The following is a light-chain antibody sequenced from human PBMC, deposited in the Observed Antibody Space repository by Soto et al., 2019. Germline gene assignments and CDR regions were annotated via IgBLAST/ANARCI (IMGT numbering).Light chain of an antibody. CDR3: SSFTTRNTRV. CDR1: SSDVGGNKY. Sequence: QSVLTRPASVSGSPGQSITISCTGSSSDVGGNKYVSWYQQHPGEAPKVMIYDVSSRPSGVSDRFSGSKSGNTASLTISGLQAEDEADYYCSSFTTRNTRVFGGGTKLTVL. CDR2: DVS. V-gene: IGLV2-14*03. J-gene: IGLJ3*02.